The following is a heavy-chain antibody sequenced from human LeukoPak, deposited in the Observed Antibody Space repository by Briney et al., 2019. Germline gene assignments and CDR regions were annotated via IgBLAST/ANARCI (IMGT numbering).Heavy chain of an antibody. CDR1: GVPVDDYY. D-gene: IGHD3-22*01. CDR2: VSPGGYT. CDR3: ARIRCGYGQDRCYNH. Sequence: SDTLSLTCAVSGVPVDDYYWSWIRQSPEKGLEWIGEVSPGGYTTYNPSLRSRVIISEDTSENQLSLNVTSVTVADTALYYCARIRCGYGQDRCYNHWAQGSLVTVPS. J-gene: IGHJ5*02. V-gene: IGHV4-34*01.